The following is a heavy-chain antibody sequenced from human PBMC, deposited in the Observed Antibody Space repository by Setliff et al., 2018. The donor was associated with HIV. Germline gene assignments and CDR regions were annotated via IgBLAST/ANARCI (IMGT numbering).Heavy chain of an antibody. J-gene: IGHJ4*02. V-gene: IGHV1-2*02. D-gene: IGHD3-3*01. CDR1: GYTFTGYY. Sequence: ASVKVSCKASGYTFTGYYMHWVRQAPGQGLEWMGWINPHSGDTNYAQKFQDRVTMTRDTSVNIAYMQLSRLRSDDTAVYYCARVDFFSDFWSGYQPDYWGQGTLVTVSS. CDR2: INPHSGDT. CDR3: ARVDFFSDFWSGYQPDY.